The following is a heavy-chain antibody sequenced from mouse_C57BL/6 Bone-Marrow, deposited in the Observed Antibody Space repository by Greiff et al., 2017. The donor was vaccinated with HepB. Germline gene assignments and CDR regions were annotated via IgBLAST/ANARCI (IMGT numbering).Heavy chain of an antibody. CDR1: GYTFTSYW. J-gene: IGHJ1*03. CDR2: IDPSDSDT. Sequence: VQLQQPGAELVKPGASVKLSCKASGYTFTSYWMQWVKQRPGQGLAWIGEIDPSDSDTNYNQKFKGKATLTVDTSSRTAYMQLSSLTSEDSAVYYCAEDITTVVATDWYFDVWGKGTTVTVSS. CDR3: AEDITTVVATDWYFDV. D-gene: IGHD1-1*01. V-gene: IGHV1-50*01.